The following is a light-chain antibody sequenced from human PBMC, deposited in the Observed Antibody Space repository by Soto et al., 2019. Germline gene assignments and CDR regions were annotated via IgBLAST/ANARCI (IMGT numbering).Light chain of an antibody. CDR2: GAS. J-gene: IGKJ1*01. Sequence: EIVLTQSPGTLSLSPGERATLSCRASQSVGSSYLAWYQQKPGRAPRLLFYGASSRATGIPDRFSGSGSGTEFTLTISSLQPDDFATYYCQHYNSYSEAFGQGTKVDIK. CDR3: QHYNSYSEA. CDR1: QSVGSSY. V-gene: IGKV3-20*01.